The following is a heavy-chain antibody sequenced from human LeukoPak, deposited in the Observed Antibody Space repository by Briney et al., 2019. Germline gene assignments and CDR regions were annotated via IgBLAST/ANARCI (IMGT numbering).Heavy chain of an antibody. CDR3: AGEGSYSSILYFDY. Sequence: PGGSLRLSCAASGFTFSSYAMSWVRQAPGKGLEWVSAISGSGGSTYYADSVKGRFTISRDNSKNTLYLQMNSLRAEDTAVHYCAGEGSYSSILYFDYWGQGTLVTVSS. D-gene: IGHD6-13*01. V-gene: IGHV3-23*01. CDR1: GFTFSSYA. CDR2: ISGSGGST. J-gene: IGHJ4*02.